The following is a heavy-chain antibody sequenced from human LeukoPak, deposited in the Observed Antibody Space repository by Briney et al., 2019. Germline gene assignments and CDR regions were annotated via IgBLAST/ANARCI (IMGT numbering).Heavy chain of an antibody. CDR3: ARDSASSSWYYNYYYMDV. V-gene: IGHV3-21*01. CDR2: ISSSSSYI. CDR1: GFTFSSYS. D-gene: IGHD6-13*01. J-gene: IGHJ6*03. Sequence: GGSVRLSCAASGFTFSSYSMNWVRQAPGKGLEWVSSISSSSSYIYYADSVKGRFTISRDNAKNSLYLQMNSLRAEDTAVYYCARDSASSSWYYNYYYMDVWGKGTTVTISS.